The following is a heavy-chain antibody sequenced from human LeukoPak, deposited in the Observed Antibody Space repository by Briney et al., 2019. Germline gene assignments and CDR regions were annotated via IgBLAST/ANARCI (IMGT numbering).Heavy chain of an antibody. D-gene: IGHD3-3*01. CDR2: IRSKAYGGTT. J-gene: IGHJ4*02. V-gene: IGHV3-49*04. CDR1: GFTFGDYA. CDR3: TGARVPGVVIPVDY. Sequence: GSLRLSCTASGFTFGDYAMSWVRQAPGKGLEWVGFIRSKAYGGTTEYAASVKGRFTISRDDSKSIAYLQMNSLKTEDTAVYYCTGARVPGVVIPVDYWGQGTLVTVSS.